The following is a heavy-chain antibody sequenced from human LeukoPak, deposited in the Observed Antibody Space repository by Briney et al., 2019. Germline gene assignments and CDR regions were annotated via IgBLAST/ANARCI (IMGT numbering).Heavy chain of an antibody. CDR2: ISSSSSTI. Sequence: GGSLRLSCAASGFTFSSYSMNWVRQAPGKGLEWVSYISSSSSTIYYADSVKGRFTISRDNANNSLYLQMNSLRAEDTAVYYCARALRYFDWLSTSPEYNWFDPWGQGTPVTVSS. CDR1: GFTFSSYS. D-gene: IGHD3-9*01. V-gene: IGHV3-48*01. CDR3: ARALRYFDWLSTSPEYNWFDP. J-gene: IGHJ5*02.